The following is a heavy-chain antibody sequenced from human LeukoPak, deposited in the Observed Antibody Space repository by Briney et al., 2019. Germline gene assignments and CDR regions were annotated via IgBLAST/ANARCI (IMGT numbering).Heavy chain of an antibody. CDR2: INPSGGST. J-gene: IGHJ4*02. Sequence: ASVKVSCKASGYTFTSYYIHWVRQAPGQGLEWMGVINPSGGSTTYAQNFKDRVTTTRDTSTSTVYMEVSSLRSADTALYYCARDPEANWAFFDHWGQGTLVTVSA. CDR3: ARDPEANWAFFDH. D-gene: IGHD7-27*01. V-gene: IGHV1-46*01. CDR1: GYTFTSYY.